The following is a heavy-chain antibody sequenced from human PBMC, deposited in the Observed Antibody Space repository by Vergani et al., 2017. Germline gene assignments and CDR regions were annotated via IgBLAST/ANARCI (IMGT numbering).Heavy chain of an antibody. CDR3: ARIVRVGATTSSPFDY. Sequence: QVTLKESGPVLVKPTETLTLTCTVSGFSLSNARMGVSWIRQPPGEALEWLAHIFSNDEKSYSTSLKSRLTISKDTSKSQVVLTMTNMDPVDTATYYCARIVRVGATTSSPFDYWGQGTLVTVSS. J-gene: IGHJ4*02. D-gene: IGHD1-26*01. CDR1: GFSLSNARMG. V-gene: IGHV2-26*01. CDR2: IFSNDEK.